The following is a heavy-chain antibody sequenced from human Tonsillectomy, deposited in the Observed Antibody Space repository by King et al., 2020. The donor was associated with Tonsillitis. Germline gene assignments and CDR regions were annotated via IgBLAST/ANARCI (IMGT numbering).Heavy chain of an antibody. J-gene: IGHJ3*02. CDR2: ISWNSGSI. Sequence: VQLVESGGGLVQPGRSLRLSCAASGFTFDDYAMHWVRQAPGKGLEWVSGISWNSGSIGYADSVKGRFTISRDNAKNSLYLQMNSLRAEDTALYYCAKDSRHYDGAFDIWGQRTMVTVSS. V-gene: IGHV3-9*01. CDR1: GFTFDDYA. CDR3: AKDSRHYDGAFDI. D-gene: IGHD3-22*01.